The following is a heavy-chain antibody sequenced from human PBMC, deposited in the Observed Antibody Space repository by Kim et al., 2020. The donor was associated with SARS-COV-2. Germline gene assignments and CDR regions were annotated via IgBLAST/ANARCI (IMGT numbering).Heavy chain of an antibody. J-gene: IGHJ5*02. CDR1: GGSISSSNW. V-gene: IGHV4-4*02. CDR2: IYHSGST. CDR3: ARVRLHWNYRFIIQAWFDP. D-gene: IGHD1-7*01. Sequence: SETLSLTCAVSGGSISSSNWWSWVRQPPGKGLEWIGEIYHSGSTNYNPSLKSRVTISVDKSKNQFSLKLSSVTAADTAVYYCARVRLHWNYRFIIQAWFDPWGQGTLVTVSS.